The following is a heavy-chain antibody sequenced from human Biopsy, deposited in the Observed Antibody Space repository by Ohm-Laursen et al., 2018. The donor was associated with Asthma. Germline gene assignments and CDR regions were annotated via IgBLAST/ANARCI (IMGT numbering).Heavy chain of an antibody. D-gene: IGHD3-22*01. Sequence: PSQTLSLTCTVSGGSITSSSYYWGWIRQPPGKGMEWIGSMYHIGTPYYHPSLKSRATISVDTSKNQLSLKMSSVTAADTAVYFCVRHQYSSSCSTFDYWGQGALVTVSS. J-gene: IGHJ4*02. CDR1: GGSITSSSYY. CDR2: MYHIGTP. CDR3: VRHQYSSSCSTFDY. V-gene: IGHV4-39*01.